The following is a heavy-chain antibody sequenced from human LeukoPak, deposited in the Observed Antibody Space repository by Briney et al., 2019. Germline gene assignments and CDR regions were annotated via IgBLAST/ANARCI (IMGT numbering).Heavy chain of an antibody. V-gene: IGHV4-34*01. CDR1: GGSFSGYY. J-gene: IGHJ4*02. D-gene: IGHD3-3*01. Sequence: SETLSLTCAVYGGSFSGYYWSWIRKPPGKGLEWIGEINHSGSTNYNPSLKSRVTISVDTSKNQFSLKLSSVTAADTAVYYCARGPADNGDRTRRSGDDYWGQGTLVTVSS. CDR3: ARGPADNGDRTRRSGDDY. CDR2: INHSGST.